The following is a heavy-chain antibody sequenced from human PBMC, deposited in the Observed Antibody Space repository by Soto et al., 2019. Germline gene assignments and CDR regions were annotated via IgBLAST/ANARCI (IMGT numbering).Heavy chain of an antibody. CDR1: GFTVSTKY. CDR2: IYSGGST. Sequence: EVQLVESGGGLVQPGWSLRLSCAASGFTVSTKYMSWVRQAPGKGLEWAAVIYSGGSTFYADSVRGRFTISRDNCKNTVNLQINSARAGDTAVYYCARDPGAADYWGQGTLVTVSS. CDR3: ARDPGAADY. V-gene: IGHV3-66*01. D-gene: IGHD7-27*01. J-gene: IGHJ4*02.